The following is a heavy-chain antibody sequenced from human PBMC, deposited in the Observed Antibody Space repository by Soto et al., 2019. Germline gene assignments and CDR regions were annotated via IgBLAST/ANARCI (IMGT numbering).Heavy chain of an antibody. D-gene: IGHD2-15*01. CDR2: VWHDGSNA. CDR1: GFTFSSFA. J-gene: IGHJ4*02. V-gene: IGHV3-33*01. Sequence: QVQLVESGGGVVQPGRSLRLSCAASGFTFSSFAMHWVRQAPGKGLAWVAVVWHDGSNAHYAVSVKGRFTISRDNSKKTLYLQMNSLRAEDTAVYHCARESLGYCSGGSCSLGYWGQGTLVTVSS. CDR3: ARESLGYCSGGSCSLGY.